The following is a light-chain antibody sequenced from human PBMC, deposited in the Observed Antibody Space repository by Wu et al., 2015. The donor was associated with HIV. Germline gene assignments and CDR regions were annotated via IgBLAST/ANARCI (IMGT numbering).Light chain of an antibody. Sequence: EIVMTQSPATLSVSPGERATLSCRASQSVGNNLAWYQQKPGQAPRLLIYGASTRATGIPARFSGSGSGTDFTLTISSLQPGDFATYYCQQYAMGISFGQGTRLEIK. J-gene: IGKJ5*01. CDR3: QQYAMGIS. V-gene: IGKV3-15*01. CDR1: QSVGNN. CDR2: GAS.